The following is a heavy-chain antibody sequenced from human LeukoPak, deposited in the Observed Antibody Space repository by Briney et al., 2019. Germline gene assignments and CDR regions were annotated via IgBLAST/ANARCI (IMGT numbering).Heavy chain of an antibody. CDR2: VSLAGLT. Sequence: PSETLSLTCGVSGGSISNTNWWSWVRQPPGQGLEWIGEVSLAGLTHYNPSLESRVTVSLDKSKNQLSLNLTSVTAADTAVYYCSRENGAFSPFGYWGQGTLVTVLS. V-gene: IGHV4-4*02. CDR1: GGSISNTNW. J-gene: IGHJ4*02. D-gene: IGHD2-8*01. CDR3: SRENGAFSPFGY.